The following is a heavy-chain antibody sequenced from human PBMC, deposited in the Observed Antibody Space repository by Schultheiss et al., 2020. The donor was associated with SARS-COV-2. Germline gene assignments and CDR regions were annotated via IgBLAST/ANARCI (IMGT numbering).Heavy chain of an antibody. CDR2: IHDSGIT. D-gene: IGHD6-19*01. J-gene: IGHJ4*02. CDR1: GGSISSYY. V-gene: IGHV4-59*12. Sequence: SQTLSLTCTVSGGSISSYYWSWIRQPPGKGLEWIGFIHDSGITNYNPSLKSRVTISVDTSKNQFSLKLSSVTAADTAVYYCARAGIRLGPYIAVAVPFDYWGQGTLVTVSS. CDR3: ARAGIRLGPYIAVAVPFDY.